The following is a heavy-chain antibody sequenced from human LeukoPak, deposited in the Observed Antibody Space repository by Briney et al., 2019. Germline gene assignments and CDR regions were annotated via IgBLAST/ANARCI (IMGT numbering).Heavy chain of an antibody. CDR1: GYSFTSYW. CDR3: TRVLDYYDSSGYYSGMDV. CDR2: IYPGDSDT. Sequence: GESLKISCKGSGYSFTSYWIGWVRQMPGKGLEWMGIIYPGDSDTRYSPPFQGQVTISADKSISTAYLQWSSLKASDTAMYYCTRVLDYYDSSGYYSGMDVWGQGTTVTVSS. D-gene: IGHD3-22*01. V-gene: IGHV5-51*01. J-gene: IGHJ6*02.